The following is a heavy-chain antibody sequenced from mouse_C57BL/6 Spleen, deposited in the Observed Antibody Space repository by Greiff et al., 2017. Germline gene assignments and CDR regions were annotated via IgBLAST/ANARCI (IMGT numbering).Heavy chain of an antibody. D-gene: IGHD1-1*01. V-gene: IGHV1-69*01. Sequence: QVQLQQPGAELVMPGASVKLSCKASGYTFTSYWMHWVKQRPGQGLEWIGEIDPSDSYTNYNQKFKGKSTLTVDKSSSTAYMQLSSLTSEDSAVYYCARVYYYGSSPYFDYWGQGATLTVSS. CDR3: ARVYYYGSSPYFDY. J-gene: IGHJ2*01. CDR1: GYTFTSYW. CDR2: IDPSDSYT.